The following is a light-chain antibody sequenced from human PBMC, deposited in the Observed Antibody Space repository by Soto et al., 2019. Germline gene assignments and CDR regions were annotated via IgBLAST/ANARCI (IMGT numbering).Light chain of an antibody. Sequence: EIVLTQSPGTLSLSEGERATLSCRASQSVSSSYLAWSQQKPGQAPRLLIYVASSRATGIPDRFSGSGSGTDFTITISRLEPEDFAVYYCQQYGSSPTFGGGTKVEIK. CDR1: QSVSSSY. CDR2: VAS. J-gene: IGKJ4*01. CDR3: QQYGSSPT. V-gene: IGKV3-20*01.